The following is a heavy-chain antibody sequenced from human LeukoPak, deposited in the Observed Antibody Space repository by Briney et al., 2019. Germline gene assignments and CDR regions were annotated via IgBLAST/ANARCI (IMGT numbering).Heavy chain of an antibody. D-gene: IGHD5-12*01. V-gene: IGHV3-48*03. Sequence: GGSLRLSCAASEFTFSSYEMNWVRQAPGKGLEWVSYISSSGSTIYYADSVKGRFTISRDNAKNSLYLQMNSLRAEDTATYYCARSGYDEVFDYWGQGILVTVSS. CDR3: ARSGYDEVFDY. J-gene: IGHJ4*02. CDR2: ISSSGSTI. CDR1: EFTFSSYE.